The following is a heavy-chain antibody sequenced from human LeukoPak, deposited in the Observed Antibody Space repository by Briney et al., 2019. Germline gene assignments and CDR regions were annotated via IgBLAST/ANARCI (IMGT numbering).Heavy chain of an antibody. V-gene: IGHV4-59*11. CDR1: GDSFSSHY. CDR2: ISYIGST. J-gene: IGHJ3*02. CDR3: ARDLVTVTKGFDI. Sequence: PSETLSLTCTVSGDSFSSHYWTWIRQPPGKGLEWIGYISYIGSTNYNPSLKSRVTISIDTSKNRFSLKLTSVTAADTAVYYCARDLVTVTKGFDIWGQGTMVSVSS. D-gene: IGHD4-17*01.